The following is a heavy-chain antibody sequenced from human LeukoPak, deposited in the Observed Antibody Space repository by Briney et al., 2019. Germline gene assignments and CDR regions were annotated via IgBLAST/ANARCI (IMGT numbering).Heavy chain of an antibody. CDR3: AKDSPITMVRGVIMVPGPF. Sequence: GGSLRLSCAASGFTVSSNYMSWVRQAPGKGLEWVSVIYSGGSTYYADSVKGRFTISRDNSKNTLYLQMNSLRAEDTAVYYCAKDSPITMVRGVIMVPGPFWGQGILVTVSS. V-gene: IGHV3-53*01. CDR2: IYSGGST. CDR1: GFTVSSNY. D-gene: IGHD3-10*01. J-gene: IGHJ4*02.